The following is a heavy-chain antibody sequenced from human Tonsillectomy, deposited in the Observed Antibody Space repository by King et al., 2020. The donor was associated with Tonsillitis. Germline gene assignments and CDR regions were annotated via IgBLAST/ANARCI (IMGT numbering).Heavy chain of an antibody. D-gene: IGHD3-10*01. V-gene: IGHV1-69*01. J-gene: IGHJ6*01. CDR2: IIPTFRTT. Sequence: QLVQSGSEVKKPGSSVKVSCRASGGAFIKSAISWVRQAPGQGLEWMGGIIPTFRTTNYAQKFQGRVTITADESTRTAYMELSSLRSEGTAVYYCATPASGNLLSRDYYYAMDVWGQGTTVTVSS. CDR1: GGAFIKSA. CDR3: ATPASGNLLSRDYYYAMDV.